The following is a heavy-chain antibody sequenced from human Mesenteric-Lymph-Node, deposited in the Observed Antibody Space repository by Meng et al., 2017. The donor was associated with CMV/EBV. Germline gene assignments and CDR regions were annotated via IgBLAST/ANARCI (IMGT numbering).Heavy chain of an antibody. CDR1: GYTFSSYG. V-gene: IGHV1-18*04. Sequence: KASGYTFSSYGISWVRQAPGQGLEWMGWVSAYNGNTNYAQELQGRVTMTTDTSTSTAYMELRSLRSDDTAVYYCARATVTTSWYFDLWGRGTLVTVSS. J-gene: IGHJ2*01. D-gene: IGHD4-17*01. CDR2: VSAYNGNT. CDR3: ARATVTTSWYFDL.